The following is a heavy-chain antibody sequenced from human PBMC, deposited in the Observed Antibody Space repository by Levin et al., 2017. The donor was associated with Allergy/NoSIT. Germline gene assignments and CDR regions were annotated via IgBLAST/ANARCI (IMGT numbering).Heavy chain of an antibody. CDR1: GFTFSSYE. CDR2: ISSTGSTI. CDR3: ARQVRNFWSGYNYFDY. Sequence: SCAASGFTFSSYEMNWVRLAPGKGMEWVSYISSTGSTIYSADSVKGRFTSSRDNAKNSLYLHMNSLRAEDTAVYYDARQVRNFWSGYNYFDYWGQGTLVTVSS. J-gene: IGHJ4*02. V-gene: IGHV3-48*03. D-gene: IGHD3-3*01.